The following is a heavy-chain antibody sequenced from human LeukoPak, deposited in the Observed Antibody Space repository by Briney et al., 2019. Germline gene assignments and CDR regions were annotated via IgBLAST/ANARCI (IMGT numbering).Heavy chain of an antibody. J-gene: IGHJ6*03. D-gene: IGHD1-26*01. V-gene: IGHV4-59*11. CDR3: AKFGTYPVHVSYSYYYLDV. CDR1: GASISAHY. Sequence: SETLSLTCTVSGASISAHYWSWIRQPPGKGLEYIGDVYYTGTTNYNPSLQSRVTMSVDTSKNQFSLRLTSVTAADTAVYYSAKFGTYPVHVSYSYYYLDVWGKGTTVTVSS. CDR2: VYYTGTT.